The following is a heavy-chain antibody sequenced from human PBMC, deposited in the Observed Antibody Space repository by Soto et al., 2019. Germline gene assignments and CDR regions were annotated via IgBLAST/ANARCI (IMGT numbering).Heavy chain of an antibody. CDR3: SRGYCSSTSCTPPYYYYYGMDV. Sequence: SVKVSCKASGGTFSSYAISWVRQAPGQGLEWMGGIIPIFGTANYAQKFQGRVTITADESTSTAYMELSSLRSEDTAVYYYSRGYCSSTSCTPPYYYYYGMDVWGQGTTVTVSS. J-gene: IGHJ6*02. V-gene: IGHV1-69*13. CDR1: GGTFSSYA. D-gene: IGHD2-2*01. CDR2: IIPIFGTA.